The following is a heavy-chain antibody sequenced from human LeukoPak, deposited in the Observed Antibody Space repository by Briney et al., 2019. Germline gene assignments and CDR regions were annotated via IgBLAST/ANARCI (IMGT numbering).Heavy chain of an antibody. CDR2: VRSDGTTK. CDR1: GFTFSSYG. V-gene: IGHV3-30*02. J-gene: IGHJ4*02. Sequence: GGSLRLSCAASGFTFSSYGMHWVRQAPGKGLEWVVFVRSDGTTKYYTDSVKGRFTISRDNSKNTMYLQMNSLRAEDTAVYYCAKDQPRAYFDSWGQGTLVTVSS. D-gene: IGHD2-2*01. CDR3: AKDQPRAYFDS.